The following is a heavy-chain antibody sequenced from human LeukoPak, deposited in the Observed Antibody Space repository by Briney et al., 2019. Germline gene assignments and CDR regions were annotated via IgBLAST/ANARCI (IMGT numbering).Heavy chain of an antibody. CDR1: GASTTSYY. D-gene: IGHD3-22*01. CDR2: IYSDGTT. Sequence: PSETLSLTCSVSGASTTSYYWNWIRQAPGKGLEWIGYIYSDGTTSYSPSLRSRVTISIDTSRNQFSLKLSSVTAADAAVYYCARDTRSCDTSGYYYFDYWGQGALVTVSS. CDR3: ARDTRSCDTSGYYYFDY. J-gene: IGHJ4*02. V-gene: IGHV4-59*01.